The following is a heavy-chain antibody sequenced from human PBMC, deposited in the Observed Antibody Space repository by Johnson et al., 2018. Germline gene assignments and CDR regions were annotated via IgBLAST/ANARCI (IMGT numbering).Heavy chain of an antibody. CDR3: ADYPLGYYYYYGMDV. Sequence: VQLQESGGGLVQPGGSLRLSCGASGFTVSSNFMSWVRQAPGKGLEWVSVIYIDGSTYYADSVKGRFTISRDNSKNTLYMQMNSLRAEDTAVYYWADYPLGYYYYYGMDVWGQGTTVTVSS. CDR1: GFTVSSNF. D-gene: IGHD5-12*01. V-gene: IGHV3-66*01. CDR2: IYIDGST. J-gene: IGHJ6*02.